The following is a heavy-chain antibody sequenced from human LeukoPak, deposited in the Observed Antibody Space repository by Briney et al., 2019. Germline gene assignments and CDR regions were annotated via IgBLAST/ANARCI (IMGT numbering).Heavy chain of an antibody. J-gene: IGHJ4*02. Sequence: GGSLRLSCAASGFTFSSYVMNWVRQVPGKGLEWVSSISAGGGNTYYADSVKGRFTISRDNSKNTLYLQMNSLRAEDTAVYYCAKLLGPTDYWGQGTLVTVSS. CDR1: GFTFSSYV. V-gene: IGHV3-23*01. D-gene: IGHD1-26*01. CDR3: AKLLGPTDY. CDR2: ISAGGGNT.